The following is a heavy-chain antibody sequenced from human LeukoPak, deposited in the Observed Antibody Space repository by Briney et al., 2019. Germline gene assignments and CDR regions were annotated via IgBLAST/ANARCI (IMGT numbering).Heavy chain of an antibody. CDR3: ASYDFWSGYSEVDY. Sequence: SETLSLTCAVYGGSFRGYYWSWIRQPPGKGLEWIGEINHSGSTNYNPSLKSRVTISVDTSKNQFSLKLSSVTAADTAVYYCASYDFWSGYSEVDYWGQGTLVTVSS. D-gene: IGHD3-3*01. CDR1: GGSFRGYY. J-gene: IGHJ4*02. V-gene: IGHV4-34*01. CDR2: INHSGST.